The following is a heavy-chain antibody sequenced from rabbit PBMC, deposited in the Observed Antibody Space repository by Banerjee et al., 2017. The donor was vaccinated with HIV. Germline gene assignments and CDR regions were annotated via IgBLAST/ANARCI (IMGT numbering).Heavy chain of an antibody. V-gene: IGHV1S45*01. J-gene: IGHJ2*01. Sequence: QEQLEESGGDLVKPGRSLTLTCTASGFSFSDKYVMCWVRQAPGKGLEWIGTIYAGSSGITDYASWVNGRFTISSHNAQNTLYLQLNSLTAADTATYFCARAGNLNTFDPWGPGTLVTVS. CDR3: ARAGNLNTFDP. CDR1: GFSFSDKYV. CDR2: IYAGSSGIT.